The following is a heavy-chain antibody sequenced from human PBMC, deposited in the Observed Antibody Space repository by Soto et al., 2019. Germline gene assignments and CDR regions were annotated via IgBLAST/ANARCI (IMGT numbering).Heavy chain of an antibody. D-gene: IGHD7-27*01. V-gene: IGHV5-51*01. CDR1: GYSFTRSC. CDR3: AILKGDRGNSGPRGSYYGMDV. Sequence: EPLKISCTGFGYSFTRSCLDWVRQMPGKGLDWLGIFSPCDSSTRYSPHFQGPVTHSADKSISTAFLPSRSLKASDPGLYFCAILKGDRGNSGPRGSYYGMDVWGQGTTVTVSS. J-gene: IGHJ6*02. CDR2: FSPCDSST.